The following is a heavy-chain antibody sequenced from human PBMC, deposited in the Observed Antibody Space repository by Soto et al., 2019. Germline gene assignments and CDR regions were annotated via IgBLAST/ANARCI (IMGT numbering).Heavy chain of an antibody. Sequence: PGGSLRLSCAASGVTFTNYWMSWVRQAPGKGLEWVANIKQDGSEKYYADSAKGRFIISRDNAKTSLYLQMNSLRAEDTAVYYCARDMGVFWSGYPEGGFDYWGQGTPVTVSS. CDR2: IKQDGSEK. CDR3: ARDMGVFWSGYPEGGFDY. D-gene: IGHD3-3*01. CDR1: GVTFTNYW. J-gene: IGHJ4*02. V-gene: IGHV3-7*01.